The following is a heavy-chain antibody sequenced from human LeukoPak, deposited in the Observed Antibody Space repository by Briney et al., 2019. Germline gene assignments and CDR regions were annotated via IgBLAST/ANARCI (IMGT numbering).Heavy chain of an antibody. J-gene: IGHJ3*02. CDR3: ARDSGTIRSSHEIGI. Sequence: SVKVSCKASGGTFSSYAIIWVRQAPGQGLEWMGRIIPILGIANYAQKFQGRVTITADKSTSTAYMELSSLRSEDTAVYYCARDSGTIRSSHEIGIWGQGTMVTVSS. CDR1: GGTFSSYA. CDR2: IIPILGIA. D-gene: IGHD3-10*01. V-gene: IGHV1-69*04.